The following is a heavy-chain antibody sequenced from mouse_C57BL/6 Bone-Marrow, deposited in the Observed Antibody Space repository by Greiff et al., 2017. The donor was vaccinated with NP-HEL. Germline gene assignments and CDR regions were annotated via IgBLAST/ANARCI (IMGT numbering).Heavy chain of an antibody. V-gene: IGHV5-4*01. CDR1: GFTFSSYA. CDR2: ISDGGSYT. D-gene: IGHD1-1*01. CDR3: ARDLGITTVRDYFDY. Sequence: EVKVEESGGGLVKPGGSLKLSCAASGFTFSSYAMSWVRQTPEKRLEWVATISDGGSYTYYPDNVKGRFTISRDNAKNNLYLQMSHLKSEDTAMYYCARDLGITTVRDYFDYWGQGTTLTVSS. J-gene: IGHJ2*01.